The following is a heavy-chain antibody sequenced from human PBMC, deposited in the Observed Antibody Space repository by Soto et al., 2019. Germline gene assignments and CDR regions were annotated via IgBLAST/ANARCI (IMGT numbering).Heavy chain of an antibody. CDR3: ARHDIVVVTAFDI. Sequence: PGESLKISCKGSGYSFTSYWISWVRQMPGKGLEWMGRIDPSDSYTNYSPSFQGHVTISADKSISTAYLQWSSLKASDTAMYYCARHDIVVVTAFDIWGQGTMVTVSS. CDR1: GYSFTSYW. D-gene: IGHD2-21*02. J-gene: IGHJ3*02. V-gene: IGHV5-10-1*01. CDR2: IDPSDSYT.